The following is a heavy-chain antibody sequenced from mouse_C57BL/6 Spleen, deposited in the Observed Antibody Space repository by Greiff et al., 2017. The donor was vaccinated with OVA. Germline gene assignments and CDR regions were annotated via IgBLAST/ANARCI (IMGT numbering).Heavy chain of an antibody. J-gene: IGHJ1*03. Sequence: QVQLQQPGAELVMPGASVKLSCKASGYTFTSYWMHWVKQRPGQGLEWIGEIDPSDSYTNYNQKFKGKSTLTVDKSSSTAYMQLSSLTSEDSAVYYCASGGENFDVGGTGTTVTVSS. CDR1: GYTFTSYW. CDR2: IDPSDSYT. V-gene: IGHV1-69*01. CDR3: ASGGENFDV.